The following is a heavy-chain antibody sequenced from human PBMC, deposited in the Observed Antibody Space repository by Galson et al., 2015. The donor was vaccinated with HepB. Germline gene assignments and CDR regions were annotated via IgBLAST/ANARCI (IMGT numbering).Heavy chain of an antibody. V-gene: IGHV2-70*04. CDR1: GFSLSTSGMR. Sequence: PALVKPTQTLTLTCTFSGFSLSTSGMRVSWIRQPPGKALEWLARIDWDDAKFYSTSLQTRPTISKDASKNQVVLTMTNMDPVDTATYYCARDFYYDSTGYYPDAFNIWGQGTMVTVSS. J-gene: IGHJ3*02. CDR2: IDWDDAK. D-gene: IGHD3-22*01. CDR3: ARDFYYDSTGYYPDAFNI.